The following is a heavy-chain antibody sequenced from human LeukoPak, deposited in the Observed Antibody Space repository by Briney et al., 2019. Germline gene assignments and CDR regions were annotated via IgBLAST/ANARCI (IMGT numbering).Heavy chain of an antibody. CDR1: GFSFSSYS. CDR3: ARDLGYGGNPGY. CDR2: ISSSRDYM. Sequence: GGSLRLSCAASGFSFSSYSMNWVRQAPGKGLEWVSSISSSRDYMFYADSVKGRFTISRDNAKNSLYLQMNSLRAEDTAVYYCARDLGYGGNPGYWGQGTLVTVSS. D-gene: IGHD4-23*01. V-gene: IGHV3-21*01. J-gene: IGHJ4*02.